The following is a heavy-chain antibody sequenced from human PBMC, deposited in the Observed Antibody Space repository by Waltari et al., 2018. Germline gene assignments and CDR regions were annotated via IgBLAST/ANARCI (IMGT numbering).Heavy chain of an antibody. J-gene: IGHJ4*02. Sequence: QVQLVQSGGEVKTPGASVKVSCKASGYTFANYGISWVRQAPGQGLEWLGWTNAYNGLTKYAQTVQDRATMTTDASASTAYMELRSLRSDDTAMYYCARTYYYDSRDFDYWGQGSLVNVSS. CDR1: GYTFANYG. V-gene: IGHV1-18*04. D-gene: IGHD3-22*01. CDR2: TNAYNGLT. CDR3: ARTYYYDSRDFDY.